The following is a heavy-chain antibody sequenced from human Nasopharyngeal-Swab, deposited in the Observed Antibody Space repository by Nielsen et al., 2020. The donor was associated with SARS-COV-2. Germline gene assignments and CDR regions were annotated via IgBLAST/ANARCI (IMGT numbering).Heavy chain of an antibody. V-gene: IGHV3-9*01. Sequence: SLKISCAASGFTFDDYAMHWVRQAPGKGLEWVSGISWNSGSIGYADSVKGRFTISRDNAKNPLYLQMNSLRAEDTALYYCASSINYDSSGYYDYWGQGTLVTVSS. CDR1: GFTFDDYA. CDR2: ISWNSGSI. D-gene: IGHD3-22*01. CDR3: ASSINYDSSGYYDY. J-gene: IGHJ4*02.